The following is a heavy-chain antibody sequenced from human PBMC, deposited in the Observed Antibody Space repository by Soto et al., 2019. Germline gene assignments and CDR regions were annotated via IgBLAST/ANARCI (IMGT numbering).Heavy chain of an antibody. J-gene: IGHJ3*01. Sequence: WETLSLTCAVSGFFISSGNYWGWIRKPPGKGLEWIGSIFHGGNTYYNPSLKSRVTISVDMSKNQFSLKLNSVTAADTAVYYFASARWYDAFDVWGQGTVVTVSS. D-gene: IGHD2-15*01. CDR3: ASARWYDAFDV. CDR2: IFHGGNT. CDR1: GFFISSGNY. V-gene: IGHV4-38-2*01.